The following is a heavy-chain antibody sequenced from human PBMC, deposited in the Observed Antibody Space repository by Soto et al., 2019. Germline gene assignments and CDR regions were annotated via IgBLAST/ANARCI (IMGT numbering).Heavy chain of an antibody. J-gene: IGHJ6*02. D-gene: IGHD3-22*01. Sequence: ASVKVSCKASGGTFSNHIITWVRQAPGQGPEWMGRIIPMLDITNYAQKFQGRVTITADKSTTTAYMEVSSLRPEDTAVYYCAKVYDSSGYYYGTPYYHYNMDVWGQGTTVTVSS. V-gene: IGHV1-69*02. CDR1: GGTFSNHI. CDR2: IIPMLDIT. CDR3: AKVYDSSGYYYGTPYYHYNMDV.